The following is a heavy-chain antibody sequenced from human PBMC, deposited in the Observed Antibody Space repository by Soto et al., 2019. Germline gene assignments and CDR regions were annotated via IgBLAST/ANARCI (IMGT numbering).Heavy chain of an antibody. CDR2: INPRSGDT. CDR3: GRDGVGATPLGWFDP. V-gene: IGHV1-2*06. Sequence: QVQFVQSGAEVKKPGASVKVSCKASGYTFIGYYIHWVRQAPGQGREWMGRINPRSGDTTYAQKFQGRLTMTRDTSISTAYKELSSLRSDDTAVYYCGRDGVGATPLGWFDPWGQGSLVTVSS. D-gene: IGHD1-26*01. J-gene: IGHJ5*02. CDR1: GYTFIGYY.